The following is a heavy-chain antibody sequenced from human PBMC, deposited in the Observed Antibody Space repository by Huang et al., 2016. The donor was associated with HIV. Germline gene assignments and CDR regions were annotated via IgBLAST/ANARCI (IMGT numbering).Heavy chain of an antibody. CDR2: ISNEGSTK. V-gene: IGHV3-30-3*01. Sequence: QVQLVESGGGVVQPGTSLRLSCAAFGFTFSNYAMSWFRQAQGKGLEWVAVISNEGSTKYYADSVKGRVTISRDNSKNTVYLQMNSLRAEDTAVYYCARSEPSRYYFDYWGQGTLVTVSS. CDR3: ARSEPSRYYFDY. J-gene: IGHJ4*02. CDR1: GFTFSNYA.